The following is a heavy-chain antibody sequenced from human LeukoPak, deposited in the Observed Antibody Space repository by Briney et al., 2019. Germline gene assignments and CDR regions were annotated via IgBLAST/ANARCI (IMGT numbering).Heavy chain of an antibody. CDR1: GFTFSSYA. Sequence: GGSLRLSCAASGFTFSSYAMSWVRQAPGKGLEWVSAISGSGGSTYYADSVKGRFTISRDNSKNTLFLQMNSLRAEDTAVYYCAKPVIYGSEQSDYWGQGTLVTVSS. CDR2: ISGSGGST. D-gene: IGHD3-10*01. CDR3: AKPVIYGSEQSDY. V-gene: IGHV3-23*01. J-gene: IGHJ4*02.